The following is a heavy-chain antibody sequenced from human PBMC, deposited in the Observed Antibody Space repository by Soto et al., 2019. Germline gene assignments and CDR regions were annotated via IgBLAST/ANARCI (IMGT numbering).Heavy chain of an antibody. CDR3: AKEMTSGYYLFDY. CDR1: GFTFSSYA. D-gene: IGHD3-22*01. J-gene: IGHJ4*02. CDR2: ISGTGGST. Sequence: GGSLRLSCAASGFTFSSYAMSWVRQTPGKGLEWVSTISGTGGSTYYPDSVKGRFTISRDNSKNTVYLQMNSLRAEDAAVYYCAKEMTSGYYLFDYWGQATLVTV. V-gene: IGHV3-23*01.